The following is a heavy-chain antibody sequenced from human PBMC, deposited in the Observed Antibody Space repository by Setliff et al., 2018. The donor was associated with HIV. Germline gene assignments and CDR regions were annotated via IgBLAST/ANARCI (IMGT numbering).Heavy chain of an antibody. CDR2: IHTSGIT. D-gene: IGHD3-16*01. CDR1: NGSTSNYY. V-gene: IGHV4-4*07. Sequence: LSLTCSVSNGSTSNYYWTWIRQPAGKGLEWIGRIHTSGITNYNPSLKSRVNMSLDTSENYFSLNLTSVTAADTAVYYCAREGGTDRFFDYWGQGTPVTVSS. J-gene: IGHJ4*01. CDR3: AREGGTDRFFDY.